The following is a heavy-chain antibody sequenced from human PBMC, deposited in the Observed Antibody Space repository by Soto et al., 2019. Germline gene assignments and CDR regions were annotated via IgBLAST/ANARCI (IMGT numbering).Heavy chain of an antibody. CDR1: GFTFSSYA. V-gene: IGHV3-30-3*01. J-gene: IGHJ4*02. CDR2: ISNDGSNK. CDR3: ARAVSVISLIDY. D-gene: IGHD2-21*01. Sequence: PGGSLRLSCAASGFTFSSYAMHWVRQAPGKGLEWVAVISNDGSNKYHADSVKGRFTISRDNSKNTLYLQMNSLRAEDTAVYYCARAVSVISLIDYWGQGTLVTVSS.